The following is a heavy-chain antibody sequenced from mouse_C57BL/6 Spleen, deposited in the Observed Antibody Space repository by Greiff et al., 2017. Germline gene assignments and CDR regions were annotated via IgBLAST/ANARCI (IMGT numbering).Heavy chain of an antibody. J-gene: IGHJ4*01. CDR3: ARLRDLIYYDYDGRGMDY. V-gene: IGHV1-81*01. D-gene: IGHD2-4*01. Sequence: QVQLQQSGAELARPGASVKLSCKASGYTFTSYGISWVKQRTGQGLEWIGEIYPRSGNTYYNEKFKGKATLTADKSSSTAYMELRSLTSEDSAVYVCARLRDLIYYDYDGRGMDYWGQGTSVTVSS. CDR2: IYPRSGNT. CDR1: GYTFTSYG.